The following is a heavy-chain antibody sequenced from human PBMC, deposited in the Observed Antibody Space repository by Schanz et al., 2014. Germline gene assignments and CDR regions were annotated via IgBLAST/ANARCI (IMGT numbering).Heavy chain of an antibody. CDR1: GGTLDTYK. J-gene: IGHJ6*01. CDR3: ARAERGYAYPLNSYPMDV. Sequence: QDQLLQSGAAVKKPGSSVRVSCKASGGTLDTYKIAWVRQVPGQGLEWMGRIIPFLAVSNYAQDFQGRVTFTADRATSTVPMGLRSLRSEDTGLYSCARAERGYAYPLNSYPMDVWGQWRTVVVS. V-gene: IGHV1-69*02. D-gene: IGHD3-16*01. CDR2: IIPFLAVS.